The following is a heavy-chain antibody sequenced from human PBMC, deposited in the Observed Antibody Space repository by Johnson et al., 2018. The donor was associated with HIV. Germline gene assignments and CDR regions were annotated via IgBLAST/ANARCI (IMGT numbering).Heavy chain of an antibody. D-gene: IGHD3-22*01. J-gene: IGHJ3*02. CDR1: GFTFSDYW. CDR2: IKYDGSEK. V-gene: IGHV3-7*05. CDR3: AKERGYDSSGYNRWYVPDAFDI. Sequence: VQLVESGGGLVQPGGSLRLSCGASGFTFSDYWMSWVRQAPGKGLEWVASIKYDGSEKYYVDSVKGRFTISRDNSRNTMYLQMNSLRAEDTAVYYCAKERGYDSSGYNRWYVPDAFDIWGQGTMVTVSS.